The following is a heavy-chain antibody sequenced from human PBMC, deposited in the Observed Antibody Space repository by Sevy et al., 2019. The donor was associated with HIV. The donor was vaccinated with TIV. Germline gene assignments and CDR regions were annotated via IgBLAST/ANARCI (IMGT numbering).Heavy chain of an antibody. CDR2: ISGSGVST. J-gene: IGHJ4*02. V-gene: IGHV3-23*01. Sequence: GGSLRLSCAASGFIFSNYAMSWVRQAPGKGLEWVSAISGSGVSTYYADSVKGRFTTSRDNSKNTLYLQMNSLRAEDTAIYYCAKDRDSSSWYGGDYFDCWGQGSLVTVSS. CDR1: GFIFSNYA. D-gene: IGHD6-13*01. CDR3: AKDRDSSSWYGGDYFDC.